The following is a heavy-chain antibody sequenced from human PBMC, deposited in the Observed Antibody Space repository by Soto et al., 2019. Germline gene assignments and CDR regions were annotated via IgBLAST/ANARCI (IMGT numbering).Heavy chain of an antibody. D-gene: IGHD3-3*01. CDR2: ISGSGGST. J-gene: IGHJ5*02. CDR3: AKVGAYDDFWSGYRPPNWFDP. Sequence: GGSLRLSCAASGFTFSSYAMSWVRQAPGKGLEWVSAISGSGGSTYSADSVKGRFTVSRDNSKNTLYLQMNSLRAEDTAVYYCAKVGAYDDFWSGYRPPNWFDPWGQGTLVTVSS. V-gene: IGHV3-23*01. CDR1: GFTFSSYA.